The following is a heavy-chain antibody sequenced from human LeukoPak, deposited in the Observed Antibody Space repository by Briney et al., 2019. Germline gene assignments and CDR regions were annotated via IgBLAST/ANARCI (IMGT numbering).Heavy chain of an antibody. J-gene: IGHJ4*02. V-gene: IGHV4-39*01. CDR3: VRQAGTRTNNWHYFDF. CDR1: GGSIRSSGFY. Sequence: SETLSLTCTVSGGSIRSSGFYWGWIRQSPGKGLEWIGNIDYAESTYYNPSLKSRITLSADTSKNQLSLRLTSVTAADTAVYYCVRQAGTRTNNWHYFDFWGQGSLVSVSS. D-gene: IGHD1-1*01. CDR2: IDYAEST.